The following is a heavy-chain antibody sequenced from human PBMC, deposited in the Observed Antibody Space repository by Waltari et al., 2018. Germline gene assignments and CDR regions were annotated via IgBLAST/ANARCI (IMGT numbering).Heavy chain of an antibody. J-gene: IGHJ5*02. CDR2: IYYSGST. D-gene: IGHD3-16*02. CDR3: ARAFGGVISWFDP. CDR1: GRSISSGDYY. Sequence: QVQLQESGPGLVKPSQTLSLTCTVSGRSISSGDYYWSWIRQPPGKGLEWIGYIYYSGSTYYNPSLKSRVTISVDTSKNQFSLKLSSVTAADTAVYYCARAFGGVISWFDPWGQGTLVTVSS. V-gene: IGHV4-30-4*08.